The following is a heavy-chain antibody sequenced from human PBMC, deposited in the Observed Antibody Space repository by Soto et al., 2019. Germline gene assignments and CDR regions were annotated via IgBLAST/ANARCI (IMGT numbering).Heavy chain of an antibody. D-gene: IGHD5-18*01. CDR2: IGGSGSHT. CDR1: EFTFITYG. CDR3: AREGGGYNYGRFDF. Sequence: EVQMLESGGGLIHPGGSLRLSCAASEFTFITYGMSWVRQAPGKGLEWVSTIGGSGSHTYYTGSVKGRFTISRDNSKSTLYLQMDILRAEDTAVYYCAREGGGYNYGRFDFWGQGTPVTVSS. J-gene: IGHJ4*02. V-gene: IGHV3-23*01.